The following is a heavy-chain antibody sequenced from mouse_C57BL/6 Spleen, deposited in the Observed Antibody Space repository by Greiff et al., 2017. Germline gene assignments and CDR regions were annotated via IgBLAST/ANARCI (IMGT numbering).Heavy chain of an antibody. V-gene: IGHV1-75*01. CDR1: GYTFTDYY. J-gene: IGHJ1*03. D-gene: IGHD1-1*01. CDR2: IFPGSGGT. Sequence: VQLQQSGPELVKPGASVKISCKASGYTFTDYYINWVKQRPGQGLEWIGWIFPGSGGTYYNEKFKGKATLTVDKSSSTAYMLLSSLTSEDSAVYFCARRGYYSSDWYFDVWGKGTTVTVSS. CDR3: ARRGYYSSDWYFDV.